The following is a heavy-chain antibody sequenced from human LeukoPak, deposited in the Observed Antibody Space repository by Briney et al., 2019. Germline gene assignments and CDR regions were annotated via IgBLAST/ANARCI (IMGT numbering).Heavy chain of an antibody. J-gene: IGHJ4*02. CDR2: TYYSGST. Sequence: KPSETLSLTCTVSGGSISSSSYYWGWIRQPPGKGLEWIVSTYYSGSTYYNPSLKSRVTISVDTSKNQFSMKLSSVTAADTAVYYCARDGSIAAAPETWGQGTLVTVSS. V-gene: IGHV4-39*07. D-gene: IGHD6-13*01. CDR3: ARDGSIAAAPET. CDR1: GGSISSSSYY.